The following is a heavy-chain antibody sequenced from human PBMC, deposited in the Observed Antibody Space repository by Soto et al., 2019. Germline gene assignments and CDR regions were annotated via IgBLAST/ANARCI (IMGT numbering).Heavy chain of an antibody. V-gene: IGHV4-34*01. CDR2: INHRGST. CDR1: GGSFSGYY. J-gene: IGHJ3*02. Sequence: QVQLQQWGAGLLKPSETLSLTCAVYGGSFSGYYWSWIRQPPGKGLEWIGEINHRGSTNYNPSLKSRVTISVDTSKNQFSLKLSSVTAADTAVYYCARGLGRYRVAFDIWGQGTMVTVSS. D-gene: IGHD3-9*01. CDR3: ARGLGRYRVAFDI.